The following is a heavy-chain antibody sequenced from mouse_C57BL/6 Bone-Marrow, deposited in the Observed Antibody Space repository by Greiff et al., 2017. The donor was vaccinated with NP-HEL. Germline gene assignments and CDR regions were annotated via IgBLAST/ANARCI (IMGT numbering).Heavy chain of an antibody. CDR3: TTGYYGSSYY. CDR1: GFNIKDYY. J-gene: IGHJ2*01. V-gene: IGHV14-1*01. CDR2: IDPEDGDN. D-gene: IGHD1-1*01. Sequence: EVQLQQSGAELVRPGASVKLSCTASGFNIKDYYLHWVKQRPEQGLEWIGRIDPEDGDNEYAPKFQGKATMTADTSSNTAYLQLSSLTSEDTAVYYCTTGYYGSSYYWGQGTTLTVSS.